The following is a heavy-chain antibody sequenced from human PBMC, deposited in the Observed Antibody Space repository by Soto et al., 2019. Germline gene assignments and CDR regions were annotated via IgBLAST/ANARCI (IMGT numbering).Heavy chain of an antibody. CDR1: GYTFTSYG. CDR2: ISAYNVNT. D-gene: IGHD3-10*01. V-gene: IGHV1-18*04. CDR3: ARQGYYGSGSYSGGYSFDY. J-gene: IGHJ4*02. Sequence: ASVKVSCKASGYTFTSYGISWVRQAPGQGLEWMGWISAYNVNTNYAQKLQGRVTMTTDTSTSTAYMELRSLRSDDTAVYYCARQGYYGSGSYSGGYSFDYWGQGTIVTVYS.